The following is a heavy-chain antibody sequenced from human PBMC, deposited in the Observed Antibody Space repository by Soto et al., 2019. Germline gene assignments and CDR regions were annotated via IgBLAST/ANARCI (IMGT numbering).Heavy chain of an antibody. D-gene: IGHD6-19*01. V-gene: IGHV1-69*13. CDR3: ARPKGSYSSGYYYFDY. CDR1: GGTFSTYA. CDR2: IIPLFGTA. J-gene: IGHJ4*02. Sequence: SVKVSCNTSGGTFSTYAIYWVRQAPGQGLEWMGAIIPLFGTADYAQKFQGRVTITADESTSTASMELSSLRSEDTAVYYCARPKGSYSSGYYYFDYWGEGTLLTVSS.